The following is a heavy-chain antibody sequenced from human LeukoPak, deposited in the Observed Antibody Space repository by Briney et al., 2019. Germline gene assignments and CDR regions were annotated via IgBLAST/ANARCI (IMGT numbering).Heavy chain of an antibody. Sequence: GASLRLSCAASGFTFSNYAMSWVRQAPGKGLEWVSAITGSGGNTYYADSVKGRFTISRDNSKNTVFLQMNSLRAEDTAVYYCARGGGIDWGQGTLVTVSS. V-gene: IGHV3-23*01. CDR2: ITGSGGNT. CDR1: GFTFSNYA. J-gene: IGHJ4*02. CDR3: ARGGGID. D-gene: IGHD3-10*01.